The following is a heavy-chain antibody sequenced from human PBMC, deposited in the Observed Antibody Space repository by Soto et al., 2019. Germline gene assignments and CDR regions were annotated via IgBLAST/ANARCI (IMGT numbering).Heavy chain of an antibody. CDR3: ARDGSGWFADAFDL. J-gene: IGHJ3*01. Sequence: QVQLQESGPGLVKPSETLSLTCTVSGGSISSYYWSWIRQPPGKGLEWIGYIYYSGSTNYNPSLKSRVTISVDTSKNQFSLKLSSVTAADTAVYYCARDGSGWFADAFDLWGQGTMVTVSS. V-gene: IGHV4-59*01. CDR1: GGSISSYY. CDR2: IYYSGST. D-gene: IGHD6-19*01.